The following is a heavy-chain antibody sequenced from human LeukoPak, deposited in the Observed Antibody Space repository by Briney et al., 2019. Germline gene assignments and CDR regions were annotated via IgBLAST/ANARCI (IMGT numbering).Heavy chain of an antibody. V-gene: IGHV1-8*03. CDR1: GYTFTSYD. D-gene: IGHD5-18*01. J-gene: IGHJ5*02. CDR2: MNPNSGNT. CDR3: ARVKRLWLRGTFDH. Sequence: ASVKVSCKASGYTFTSYDINWVRQATGQGLEWMGWMNPNSGNTGYAQKFQGRVTITRNTSISTAYMELSSLRSEDTAVYYCARVKRLWLRGTFDHWGQGTLVTVSS.